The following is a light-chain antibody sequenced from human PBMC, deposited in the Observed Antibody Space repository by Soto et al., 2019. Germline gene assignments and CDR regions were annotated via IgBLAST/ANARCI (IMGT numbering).Light chain of an antibody. J-gene: IGLJ2*01. CDR1: SSNIGSKS. CDR2: SNN. V-gene: IGLV1-44*01. Sequence: QSVLTQPPSVSGTPGQRVTISCSGSSSNIGSKSVSWYQHLPQTAPKLLIYSNNQRPSGVPDRFSGSKSGTSASLAISGLQSEDEADYYCAAWDDSLNGVVFGGGTKLTVL. CDR3: AAWDDSLNGVV.